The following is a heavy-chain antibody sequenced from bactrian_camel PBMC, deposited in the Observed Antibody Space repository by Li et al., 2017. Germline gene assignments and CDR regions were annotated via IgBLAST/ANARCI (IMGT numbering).Heavy chain of an antibody. D-gene: IGHD6*01. CDR2: ISPTGRV. V-gene: IGHV3S55*01. J-gene: IGHJ4*01. Sequence: QVQLVESGGGSVQAGGSLKLSCEASGITSGTYWMAWFRQAAGNKREWVASISPTGRVSYIGSVKGRFTISRDHAKNTLYLQMDSLKPEDTAKYYCVCDGGAWYGAYWGRGTQVTVS. CDR1: GITSGTYW. CDR3: VCDGGAWYGAY.